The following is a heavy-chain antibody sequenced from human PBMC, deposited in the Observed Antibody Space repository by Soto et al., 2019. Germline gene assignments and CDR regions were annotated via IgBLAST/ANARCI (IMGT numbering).Heavy chain of an antibody. Sequence: ASVKVSCKASGYTFTSYDINWVRQAAGQGLEWMGWLNPNSGDTGYAQKFQGRITLTRNTSISTAYMELSSLKCEDTAVFYCARGTNVVVTATKAFDWFDPWGQGTLVTVSS. J-gene: IGHJ5*02. V-gene: IGHV1-8*02. D-gene: IGHD2-21*02. CDR1: GYTFTSYD. CDR2: LNPNSGDT. CDR3: ARGTNVVVTATKAFDWFDP.